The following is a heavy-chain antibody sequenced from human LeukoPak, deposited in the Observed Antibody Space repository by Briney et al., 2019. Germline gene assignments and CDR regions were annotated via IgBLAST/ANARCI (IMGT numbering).Heavy chain of an antibody. J-gene: IGHJ4*02. CDR3: TLEGYYYGSGGDY. V-gene: IGHV3-15*01. CDR2: IKSKTDGGTT. Sequence: GGSLRLSCAASGFTFSNAWMSWVRQAPGKGLEWVGRIKSKTDGGTTDYAAPVKGRFTISRDDSKNTLYLQMNSLKTEDTAVYYCTLEGYYYGSGGDYWGQETLVTVSS. D-gene: IGHD3-10*01. CDR1: GFTFSNAW.